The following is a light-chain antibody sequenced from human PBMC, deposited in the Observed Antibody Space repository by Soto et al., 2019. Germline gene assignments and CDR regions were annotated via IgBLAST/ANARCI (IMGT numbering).Light chain of an antibody. CDR3: QQYGNSPRYS. CDR1: QSVTSNY. J-gene: IGKJ2*03. V-gene: IGKV3-20*01. CDR2: ATS. Sequence: EIVLTQSPGTLSLSLGERATLSCRASQSVTSNYFAWYQQKPGQAPRLLIYATSNRATGIPDRFSGSGSGTDFTLTIRRLEPEDFAVYYCQQYGNSPRYSFGQGTKVEIK.